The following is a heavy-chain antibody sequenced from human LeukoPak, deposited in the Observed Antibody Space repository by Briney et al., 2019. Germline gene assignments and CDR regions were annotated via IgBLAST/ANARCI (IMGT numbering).Heavy chain of an antibody. CDR3: ARKLVYDYVWGSYRNDAFDI. CDR1: GFTFSSYS. V-gene: IGHV3-21*01. CDR2: ISSSSSYI. Sequence: PGGSLRLSCAASGFTFSSYSMNWVRQAPGKGLEWVSSISSSSSYIYYADSVKGRFTISRDNAKNSLYLQMNSLRAEDTAVYYCARKLVYDYVWGSYRNDAFDIWGQGTMVTVSS. D-gene: IGHD3-16*02. J-gene: IGHJ3*02.